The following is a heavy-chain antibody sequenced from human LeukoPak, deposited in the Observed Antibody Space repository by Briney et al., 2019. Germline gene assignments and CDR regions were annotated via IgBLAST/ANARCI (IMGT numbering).Heavy chain of an antibody. D-gene: IGHD2-2*01. CDR3: ATALYCSSTSCYLYYYYGMDV. Sequence: ASVTVSCKVSGYTLTELSMHWVRQAPGKGLEWKGGFDPEDGETIYAQKFQGRVTMTEDTSTDTAYMELSSLRSEDTAVYYCATALYCSSTSCYLYYYYGMDVWGQGTTVTVSS. V-gene: IGHV1-24*01. CDR2: FDPEDGET. CDR1: GYTLTELS. J-gene: IGHJ6*02.